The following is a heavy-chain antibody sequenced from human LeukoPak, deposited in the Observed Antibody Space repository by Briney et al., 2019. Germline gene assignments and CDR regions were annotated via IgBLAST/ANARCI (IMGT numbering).Heavy chain of an antibody. CDR1: GGSISSYY. D-gene: IGHD3-22*01. CDR2: IYTSGST. CDR3: ARDFVYDSSGYYLGPNYFDY. V-gene: IGHV4-4*07. J-gene: IGHJ4*02. Sequence: SETLSLTCTVSGGSISSYYWSWIRQPAGKGLEWIGRIYTSGSTNYNPSLKSRVTMSVDTSKNQFSLRLSSVTAADTAVCYCARDFVYDSSGYYLGPNYFDYWGQGTLVTVSS.